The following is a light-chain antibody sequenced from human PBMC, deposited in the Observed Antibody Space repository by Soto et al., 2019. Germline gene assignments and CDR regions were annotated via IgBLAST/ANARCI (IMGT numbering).Light chain of an antibody. CDR2: AVS. CDR1: SNDVGGYNY. V-gene: IGLV2-14*01. J-gene: IGLJ1*01. CDR3: SSYTTSSTYG. Sequence: QSLLTQPASVSGSPGQSSSICCTGTSNDVGGYNYVSWYHPYLGKAPKLMIYAVSNRPSGISNRFSGSKSGTTASLTISGLQAEDEADYYCSSYTTSSTYGVGTGTKVNV.